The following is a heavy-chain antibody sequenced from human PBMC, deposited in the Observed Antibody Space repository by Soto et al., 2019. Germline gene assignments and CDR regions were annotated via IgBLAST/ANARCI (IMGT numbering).Heavy chain of an antibody. V-gene: IGHV4-30-2*01. Sequence: ASETLSLTCAVSGGSISSGGYSWRWIRQPPGKGLEWIGYIYHSGSTYYNPSLKSRVTISLDRSKKQFSLKLSSVTAAETAVYYCARGMTTVNTLDYWGQGTLVTVSS. CDR3: ARGMTTVNTLDY. CDR1: GGSISSGGYS. CDR2: IYHSGST. D-gene: IGHD4-17*01. J-gene: IGHJ4*02.